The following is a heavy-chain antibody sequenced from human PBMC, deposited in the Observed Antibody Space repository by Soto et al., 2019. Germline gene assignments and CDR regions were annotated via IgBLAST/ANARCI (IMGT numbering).Heavy chain of an antibody. CDR1: GGSVSSSGSH. CDR2: MTNAGST. CDR3: ARWDYYHAMDA. Sequence: QVQLQESGPGLVRPSETLSLTCIVSGGSVSSSGSHWHWIRQPPGKGLEWIGYMTNAGSTKYNPSLESRATISLDTSKNEFPLKLTSVTAADTAVYYCARWDYYHAMDAWGQGTTVAVSS. J-gene: IGHJ6*02. V-gene: IGHV4-61*08.